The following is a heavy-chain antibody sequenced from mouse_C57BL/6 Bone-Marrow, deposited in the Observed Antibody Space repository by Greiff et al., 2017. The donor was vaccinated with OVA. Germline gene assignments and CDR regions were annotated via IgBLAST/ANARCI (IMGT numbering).Heavy chain of an antibody. CDR2: ISAGGSDT. J-gene: IGHJ2*01. D-gene: IGHD1-1*01. CDR3: ARYPPYYGSSLTFDD. V-gene: IGHV5-4*03. CDR1: GFTFSSYA. Sequence: DVKLVESGGGLVKPGGSLKLSCAASGFTFSSYAMSWVRQTPEKRLEWVATISAGGSDTYYPDNVKGGSTIYRDNAKNNLYLQMSHLKSEDTAMYYCARYPPYYGSSLTFDDWGQGTTLTVAS.